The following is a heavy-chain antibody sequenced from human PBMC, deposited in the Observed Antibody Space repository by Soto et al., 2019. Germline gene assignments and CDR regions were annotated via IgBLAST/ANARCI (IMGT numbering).Heavy chain of an antibody. CDR1: GGTFSSYA. CDR3: ARVLYAIXPHVEETDYYYYYGMDV. CDR2: IIPIFGTA. V-gene: IGHV1-69*13. Sequence: SVKVSCKASGGTFSSYAISWVRQAPGQGLEWMGGIIPIFGTANYAQKFQGRVTITADESTSTAYMELSSLRSEDTAVYYCARVLYAIXPHVEETDYYYYYGMDVWGQGTTVTVSS. J-gene: IGHJ6*02. D-gene: IGHD3-16*01.